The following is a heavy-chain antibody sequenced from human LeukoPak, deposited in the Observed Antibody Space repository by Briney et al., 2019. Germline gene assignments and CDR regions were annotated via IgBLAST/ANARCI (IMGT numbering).Heavy chain of an antibody. Sequence: GGSLRLSCAASGFIFSNYWMTWVRQAPGKGLEWVANIKEDGSEKYYVDSVKGRFTISRDNAKNSLFLQMNSLRVEDTAVYYCSGGSRFVDYWGQETLVTVSS. V-gene: IGHV3-7*04. D-gene: IGHD3-10*01. CDR3: SGGSRFVDY. CDR1: GFIFSNYW. CDR2: IKEDGSEK. J-gene: IGHJ4*02.